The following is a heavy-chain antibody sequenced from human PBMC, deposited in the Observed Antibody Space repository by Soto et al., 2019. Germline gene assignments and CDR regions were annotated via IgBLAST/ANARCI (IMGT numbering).Heavy chain of an antibody. CDR3: ARVGYWCGCSCYPGAFAS. V-gene: IGHV4-31*03. J-gene: IGHJ3*02. Sequence: SETLSLTCTVSGGSISSGGYYWSWIRQHPGKGLEWIGYIYYSGSTYYNPSLKSRVTISVDTSKNQFSLKLSSVTAADTAVYYCARVGYWCGCSCYPGAFASWGQGTMVPVSS. CDR1: GGSISSGGYY. CDR2: IYYSGST. D-gene: IGHD2-15*01.